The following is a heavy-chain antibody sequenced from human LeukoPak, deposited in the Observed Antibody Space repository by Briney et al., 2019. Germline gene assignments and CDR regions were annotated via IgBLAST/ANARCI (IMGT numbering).Heavy chain of an antibody. Sequence: GGSLRLSCAASGFTFNTYSLNWVRQAPGKGLEWVSSISPRSTYIYYADSVKGRFTISRDNAKNSLYLQMNSLRAEDTAVYYCVRGRAITARPFDFWGQGTLLTVYS. V-gene: IGHV3-21*01. CDR1: GFTFNTYS. J-gene: IGHJ4*02. CDR2: ISPRSTYI. CDR3: VRGRAITARPFDF. D-gene: IGHD6-6*01.